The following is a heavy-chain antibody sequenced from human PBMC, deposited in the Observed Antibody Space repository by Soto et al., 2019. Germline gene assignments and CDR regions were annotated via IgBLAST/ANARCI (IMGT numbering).Heavy chain of an antibody. CDR2: IYYSGSA. Sequence: NPSETLSLTCIVSGGSIRTSVYYWGWIRHPPGRGLEWMANIYYSGSAYYNPSLKSRVSTSVDTSKNQFSLKLRSVTAADTAVYYCARQGSRAFDIWGQGTMVT. CDR1: GGSIRTSVYY. D-gene: IGHD2-15*01. J-gene: IGHJ3*02. CDR3: ARQGSRAFDI. V-gene: IGHV4-39*01.